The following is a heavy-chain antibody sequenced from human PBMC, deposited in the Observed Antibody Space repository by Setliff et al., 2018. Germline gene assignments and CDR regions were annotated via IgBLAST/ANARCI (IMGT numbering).Heavy chain of an antibody. CDR3: ARSSRSGYYHQRDSFDL. CDR2: IYSSGNI. Sequence: PSETLSLTCTVSGGSISSGTFYWTWLRQPAGKGLEWIGHIYSSGNINYNPSLVSRVTMTADTSTNTAYLEVRSLRSDDTAIYYCARSSRSGYYHQRDSFDLWGQGTRVTVSS. D-gene: IGHD5-12*01. J-gene: IGHJ3*01. CDR1: GGSISSGTFY. V-gene: IGHV4-61*10.